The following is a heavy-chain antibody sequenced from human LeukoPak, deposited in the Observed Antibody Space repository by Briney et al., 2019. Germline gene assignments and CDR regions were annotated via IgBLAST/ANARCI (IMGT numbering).Heavy chain of an antibody. CDR3: ARGDYYYDSINAFDI. D-gene: IGHD3-22*01. CDR1: GFTFSSYA. Sequence: AGGSLRLSCAASGFTFSSYAMSWVRQAPGKGLEWVSAISGSGGSTYYADSVKGRFTISRDNSKNTLYLQMNSLRAEDTAVYYCARGDYYYDSINAFDIWGQGTMVTVSS. CDR2: ISGSGGST. J-gene: IGHJ3*02. V-gene: IGHV3-23*01.